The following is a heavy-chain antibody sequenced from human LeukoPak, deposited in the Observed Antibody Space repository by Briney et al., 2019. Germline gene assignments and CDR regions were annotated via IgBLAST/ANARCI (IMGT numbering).Heavy chain of an antibody. CDR1: GFTFISYS. CDR2: ISSSSGTI. D-gene: IGHD4-17*01. J-gene: IGHJ4*02. Sequence: PGGSLRLSCAASGFTFISYSMNWVRQAPGKGLEGVSYISSSSGTIYYADSVKGRLTISIDNAKNSLYLQMNRLRAEDTADYYCARGTTVTTSSYFDSCGQGTLVTVSS. V-gene: IGHV3-48*01. CDR3: ARGTTVTTSSYFDS.